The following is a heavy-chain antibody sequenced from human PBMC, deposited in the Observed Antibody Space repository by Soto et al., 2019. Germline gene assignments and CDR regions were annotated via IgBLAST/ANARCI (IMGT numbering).Heavy chain of an antibody. CDR1: GFTFSNYG. V-gene: IGHV3-33*01. J-gene: IGHJ3*01. CDR3: VGRDDPFHV. Sequence: QVQLVESGGGVVQPGTSLRLSCVATGFTFSNYGIHWVRQAPGRGLEWVAVIWHDGSQKYLADSVRGRVTISRDNSKNTVYLQMSSLRAEDTAVYYWVGRDDPFHVWGQGTMVTVSS. CDR2: IWHDGSQK.